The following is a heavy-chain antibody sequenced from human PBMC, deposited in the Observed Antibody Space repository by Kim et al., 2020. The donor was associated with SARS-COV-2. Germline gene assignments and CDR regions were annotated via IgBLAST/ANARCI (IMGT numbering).Heavy chain of an antibody. V-gene: IGHV4-30-4*01. CDR3: ARERIGYGPYYFIY. CDR2: IYYSGST. CDR1: GGSISSGDYY. Sequence: SETLSLTCTVSGGSISSGDYYWSWIRQPPGQGLEWIGYIYYSGSTYYNPSLKSRVTISIATTKNHFSLTPSSVTAADTAVCSCARERIGYGPYYFIYW. D-gene: IGHD3-22*01. J-gene: IGHJ4*01.